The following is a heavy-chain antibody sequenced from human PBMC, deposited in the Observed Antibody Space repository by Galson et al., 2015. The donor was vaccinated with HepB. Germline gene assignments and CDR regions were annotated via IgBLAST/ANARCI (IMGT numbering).Heavy chain of an antibody. Sequence: PVTVSRKVSGYTLTALSMHWARQAPGKGLEWMGGFGPEDGETIYAQKFQGRVTMTEDTSTDTAYMELSSLRSEDTAVYYCATDGAWWGPGAFDIWGQGTMVTVSS. V-gene: IGHV1-24*01. D-gene: IGHD2-15*01. CDR1: GYTLTALS. J-gene: IGHJ3*02. CDR3: ATDGAWWGPGAFDI. CDR2: FGPEDGET.